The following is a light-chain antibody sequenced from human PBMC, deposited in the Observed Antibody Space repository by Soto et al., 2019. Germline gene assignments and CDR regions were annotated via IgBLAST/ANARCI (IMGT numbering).Light chain of an antibody. J-gene: IGLJ1*01. CDR1: DSDVGAYDS. CDR3: CSSAPESTYV. Sequence: QSVLTQPASVSGSPGQSITISCTGTDSDVGAYDSVSWYQQHPHKAPQLIIYKGTQRPSGVSNRFSGSTSGNAASLTISALQADDEADYFCCSSAPESTYVFGTGTNVTVL. CDR2: KGT. V-gene: IGLV2-23*01.